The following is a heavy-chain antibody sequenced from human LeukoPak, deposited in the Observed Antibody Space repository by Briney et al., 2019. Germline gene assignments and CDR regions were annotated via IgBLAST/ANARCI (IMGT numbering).Heavy chain of an antibody. D-gene: IGHD3-22*01. CDR1: GGSISSYY. V-gene: IGHV4-59*01. CDR3: ARDGDYDDAFDI. J-gene: IGHJ3*02. CDR2: IYYSGST. Sequence: SETLSLTCTVSGGSISSYYWSWIRQPSGKGLEWIGYIYYSGSTNYNPSLKSRVTISVDTSKNQFSLKLSSVTAADTAVYYCARDGDYDDAFDIWGQGTMVTVSS.